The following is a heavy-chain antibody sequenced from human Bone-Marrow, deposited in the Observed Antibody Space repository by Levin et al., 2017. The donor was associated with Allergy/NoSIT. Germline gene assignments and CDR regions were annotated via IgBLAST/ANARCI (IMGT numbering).Heavy chain of an antibody. Sequence: GGSLRLSCAASGFAFSSYEMNWVRQAPGKGLEWVSYIGSSGSTIYYADSVKGRFTISRDNAKNSLYLQMNSLRAEDTAVYYCARQLGNFWSGYNYFDYWGQGTLVTVSS. V-gene: IGHV3-48*03. D-gene: IGHD3-3*01. CDR1: GFAFSSYE. J-gene: IGHJ4*02. CDR2: IGSSGSTI. CDR3: ARQLGNFWSGYNYFDY.